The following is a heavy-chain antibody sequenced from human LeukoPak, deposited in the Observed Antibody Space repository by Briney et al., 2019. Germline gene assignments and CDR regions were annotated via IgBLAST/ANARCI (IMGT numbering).Heavy chain of an antibody. CDR1: GYSFSNYW. J-gene: IGHJ4*02. V-gene: IGHV5-51*01. Sequence: GESLKISCKGSGYSFSNYWIGWVRQMPGKGLESMGIIYPGGSDTRYSPSFQGQVTISADKSISTAYLQWTSLKASDTAMYYCVRQFDSGWYGSFDYWGQGTLVTVSS. CDR3: VRQFDSGWYGSFDY. CDR2: IYPGGSDT. D-gene: IGHD6-19*01.